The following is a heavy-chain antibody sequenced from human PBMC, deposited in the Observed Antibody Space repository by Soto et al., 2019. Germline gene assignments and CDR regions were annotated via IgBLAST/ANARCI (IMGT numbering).Heavy chain of an antibody. CDR3: ARSYYYDSSGYYPFDY. D-gene: IGHD3-22*01. CDR2: IDPSDSYT. Sequence: LKLSCKGSGYSFTSYWISWVRQMPGKGLEWMGRIDPSDSYTNYSPSFQGHVTISADKSISTAYLQWSSLKASDTAMYYCARSYYYDSSGYYPFDYWGQGTLVTVSS. CDR1: GYSFTSYW. V-gene: IGHV5-10-1*01. J-gene: IGHJ4*02.